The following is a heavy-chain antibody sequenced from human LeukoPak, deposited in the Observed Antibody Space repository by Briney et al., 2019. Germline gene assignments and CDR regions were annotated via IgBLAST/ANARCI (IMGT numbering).Heavy chain of an antibody. D-gene: IGHD2-15*01. CDR3: ARGAYCSDDSCPGAFDI. Sequence: GGSLRLSCAASGFAFSTYAMYWVRQAPGKGLEWVTVIWHDGSNKYYADSVKGRFTISRDNSKNTLYLQMNSLRAEDTAVYYCARGAYCSDDSCPGAFDIWGQGTMVTVSS. V-gene: IGHV3-33*01. CDR1: GFAFSTYA. CDR2: IWHDGSNK. J-gene: IGHJ3*02.